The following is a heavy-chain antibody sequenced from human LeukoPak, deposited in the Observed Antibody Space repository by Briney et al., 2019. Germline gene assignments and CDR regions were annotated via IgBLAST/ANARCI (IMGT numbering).Heavy chain of an antibody. D-gene: IGHD3-22*01. CDR3: ARGPLINSRGRHAHFDF. J-gene: IGHJ4*02. CDR1: GYAFTSYY. V-gene: IGHV1-2*02. CDR2: INPNRGDT. Sequence: ASVKVSCKASGYAFTSYYIQWVRQAPGQGLECMGWINPNRGDTHFARNFQDTVTMTRDTSITTVYMSLTRLTSADTAVYYCARGPLINSRGRHAHFDFWGQGTGVTVSS.